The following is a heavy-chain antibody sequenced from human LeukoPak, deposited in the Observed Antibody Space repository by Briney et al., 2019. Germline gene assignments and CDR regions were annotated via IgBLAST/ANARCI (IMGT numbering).Heavy chain of an antibody. V-gene: IGHV1-46*01. CDR3: ARRSYYDSSDPLFDY. J-gene: IGHJ4*02. CDR2: INPSGGST. D-gene: IGHD3-22*01. CDR1: GYTFTSYY. Sequence: ASVKVSCKASGYTFTSYYMHWVRQAPGQGLEWMGIINPSGGSTSYAQKFQGRVTMTRDMSTSTVYMELSSLRSEDTAVYYCARRSYYDSSDPLFDYWGQGTLVTVSS.